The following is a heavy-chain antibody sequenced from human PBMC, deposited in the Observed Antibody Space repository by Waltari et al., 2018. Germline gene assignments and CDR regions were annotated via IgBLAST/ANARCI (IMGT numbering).Heavy chain of an antibody. CDR3: ARGGIGYCSSTSCYYFDY. CDR2: IIPSLGTA. CDR1: GGTFSSYA. V-gene: IGHV1-69*01. J-gene: IGHJ4*02. Sequence: QVQLVQSGAEVKKPGSSVKVSCKASGGTFSSYAISWVRQAPGQGLEWMGGIIPSLGTANYAQKFQGRGTITADESTSTAYMELSSLRSEDTAVYYCARGGIGYCSSTSCYYFDYWGQGTLVTVSS. D-gene: IGHD2-2*01.